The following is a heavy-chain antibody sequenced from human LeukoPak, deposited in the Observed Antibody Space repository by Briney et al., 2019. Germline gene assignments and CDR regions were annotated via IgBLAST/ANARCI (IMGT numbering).Heavy chain of an antibody. V-gene: IGHV3-74*01. CDR1: GFSFTNYW. Sequence: GGSLRLSCAASGFSFTNYWMHWVRQAPGKGLVWVSHINSDGSATRYADSVKGRFTISRDNTKNSLYLQMNSLRVEDTAMFYCARDQYDTWSRRGNFDSWGQGTLVIVSS. CDR2: INSDGSAT. D-gene: IGHD3-3*01. J-gene: IGHJ4*02. CDR3: ARDQYDTWSRRGNFDS.